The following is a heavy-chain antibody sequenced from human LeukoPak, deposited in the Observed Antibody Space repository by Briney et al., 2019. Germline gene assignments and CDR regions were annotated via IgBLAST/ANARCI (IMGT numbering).Heavy chain of an antibody. V-gene: IGHV3-43*01. D-gene: IGHD1-14*01. J-gene: IGHJ4*02. CDR1: GFTFDDYT. CDR2: ISWDGGST. Sequence: SGGSLRLSCAASGFTFDDYTMHWVRQAPGKGLEWVSLISWDGGSTYYADSVKGRFTISRDNAKNSLYLQMNSLRAEDTAVYYCAREYKGYYFDYWGQGTLVTVSS. CDR3: AREYKGYYFDY.